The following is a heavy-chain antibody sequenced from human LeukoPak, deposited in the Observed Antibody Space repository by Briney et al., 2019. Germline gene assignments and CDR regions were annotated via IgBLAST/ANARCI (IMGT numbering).Heavy chain of an antibody. J-gene: IGHJ4*02. Sequence: SETLSLTCTVSGGSINSYYWSWIRQPPGKGLEWIGYIYYSGSTNSNPSLKSRVTISIDTSKNQFSLKLNSVTAADTAVYFCARHIKSGYTRSWSSFDYWGQGTLVTVSS. D-gene: IGHD6-13*01. CDR3: ARHIKSGYTRSWSSFDY. CDR1: GGSINSYY. V-gene: IGHV4-59*01. CDR2: IYYSGST.